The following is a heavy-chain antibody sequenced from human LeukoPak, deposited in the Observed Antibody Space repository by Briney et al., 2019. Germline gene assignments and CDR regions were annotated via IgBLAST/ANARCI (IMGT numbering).Heavy chain of an antibody. Sequence: SETLSLTCTVSGGFISSSSYYWGWIRQPPGKGLEWIGSIFYSGSTYYNPSLKSRVTISVDTSKNQFSLQLNSVTPEDTAVYYCARDTWGFVDYWGQGTLVTVSS. J-gene: IGHJ4*02. CDR3: ARDTWGFVDY. D-gene: IGHD7-27*01. V-gene: IGHV4-39*02. CDR2: IFYSGST. CDR1: GGFISSSSYY.